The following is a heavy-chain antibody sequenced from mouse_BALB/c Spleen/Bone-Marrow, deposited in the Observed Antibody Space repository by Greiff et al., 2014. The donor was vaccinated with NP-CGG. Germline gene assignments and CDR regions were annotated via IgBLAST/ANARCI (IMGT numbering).Heavy chain of an antibody. V-gene: IGHV14-3*02. D-gene: IGHD2-3*01. CDR3: ARWLLPYGLDY. CDR2: IDPANGNT. Sequence: VQLQQPGAELVKPGASVKLSCTASGFNIEDTYMHWVKQRPEQGLEWIGRIDPANGNTKYDPKFQGKATITADTSSNTAYLQLSSLTSEDTAVYYCARWLLPYGLDYWGQGTSVTVSS. J-gene: IGHJ4*01. CDR1: GFNIEDTY.